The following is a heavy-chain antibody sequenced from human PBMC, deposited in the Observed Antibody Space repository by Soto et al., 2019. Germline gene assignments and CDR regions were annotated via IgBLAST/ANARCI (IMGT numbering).Heavy chain of an antibody. CDR1: GYTFTGYY. V-gene: IGHV1-2*02. D-gene: IGHD2-2*01. CDR2: INPQTGGT. Sequence: AAVKVSCKACGYTFTGYYIHWVREAPGQGLEWMGWINPQTGGTSYAQKFQGRVTLSRDTSINTAYLELSRLRFDDAAVYFCARERYQVISDGMDVWGQGTTVTVSS. CDR3: ARERYQVISDGMDV. J-gene: IGHJ6*02.